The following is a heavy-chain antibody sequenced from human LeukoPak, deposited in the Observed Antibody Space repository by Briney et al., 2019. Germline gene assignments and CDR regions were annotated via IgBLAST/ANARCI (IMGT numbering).Heavy chain of an antibody. CDR3: ARHTRPGYSGDVNAFDI. D-gene: IGHD5-12*01. J-gene: IGHJ3*02. CDR1: GGSGYGFY. CDR2: INRSGTT. V-gene: IGHV4-34*01. Sequence: PSENLSLTGAVYGGSGYGFYWSWHRPPQGHELELIGNINRSGTTNSNTSLKSVTTISLTTSKNQFTLRLSSVTAADTAVYYCARHTRPGYSGDVNAFDIWGQGNMVTVSS.